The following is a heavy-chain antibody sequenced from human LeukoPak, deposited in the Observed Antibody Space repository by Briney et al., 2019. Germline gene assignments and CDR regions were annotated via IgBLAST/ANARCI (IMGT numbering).Heavy chain of an antibody. V-gene: IGHV4-31*03. CDR3: ARVQNYDSSGYYPWNFDY. D-gene: IGHD3-22*01. CDR2: IYYSGST. Sequence: PSETLSLTCTVSGGSISSGGYYWSWIRQHPGKGLEWIGYIYYSGSTYYNPSLKSRVTISVDTSKNQFSLKLSSVTAADTAVYYCARVQNYDSSGYYPWNFDYWGQGTLVTASS. J-gene: IGHJ4*02. CDR1: GGSISSGGYY.